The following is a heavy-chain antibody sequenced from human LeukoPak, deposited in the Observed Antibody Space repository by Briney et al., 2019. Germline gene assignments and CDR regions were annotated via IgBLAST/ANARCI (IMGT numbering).Heavy chain of an antibody. D-gene: IGHD3-22*01. Sequence: SVKVSCKASGGTFSSYAISWVRQAPGQGLEWMGGIIPIFGTANYAQKFQGRVTITADESTSTAYMELSSLRSEDTTVYYCARVDRDYYDSSGYYYLDYWGQGTLVTVSS. CDR1: GGTFSSYA. V-gene: IGHV1-69*13. J-gene: IGHJ4*02. CDR2: IIPIFGTA. CDR3: ARVDRDYYDSSGYYYLDY.